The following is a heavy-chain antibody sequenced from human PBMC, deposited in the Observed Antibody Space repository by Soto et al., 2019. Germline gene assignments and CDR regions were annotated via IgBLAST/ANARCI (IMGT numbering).Heavy chain of an antibody. CDR2: LYSSGNT. Sequence: LSLTCTVSGAPISAYAWSWIRQPAGKGLEWIGRLYSSGNTNYNPSFKSRLTMSADTSKNQFSLKLSSVTAADTAVYYCARGPYSSGWYVVDYWGQGTLVTVSS. V-gene: IGHV4-4*07. CDR1: GAPISAYA. CDR3: ARGPYSSGWYVVDY. J-gene: IGHJ4*02. D-gene: IGHD6-19*01.